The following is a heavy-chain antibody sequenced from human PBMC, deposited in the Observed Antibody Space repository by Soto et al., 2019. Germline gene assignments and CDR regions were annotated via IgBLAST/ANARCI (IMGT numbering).Heavy chain of an antibody. J-gene: IGHJ4*02. Sequence: ASVKVSCKASGYTFTSYGVNWVRQAPGQGLEWMGWIRAYNGNANYAQKLQGRVTMTTDTSTNTAYMELRSLRSDDTAVYYCARHGNGGDYWVQGTLVTVSS. CDR1: GYTFTSYG. D-gene: IGHD2-8*01. V-gene: IGHV1-18*01. CDR3: ARHGNGGDY. CDR2: IRAYNGNA.